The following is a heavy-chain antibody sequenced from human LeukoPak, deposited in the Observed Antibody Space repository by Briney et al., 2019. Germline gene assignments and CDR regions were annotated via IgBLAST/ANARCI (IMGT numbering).Heavy chain of an antibody. V-gene: IGHV4-4*02. D-gene: IGHD6-19*01. J-gene: IGHJ4*02. CDR3: ARAQGSGWTSFDY. Sequence: PSGTLSLTCAVSGGSISSSNWWSWVRQPPGKGLEWIGEIYHSGSTNYNPSLKSRVTISVDKSKNQFSLKLSSVTAADTAVYYCARAQGSGWTSFDYWGQGTLVTVSS. CDR2: IYHSGST. CDR1: GGSISSSNW.